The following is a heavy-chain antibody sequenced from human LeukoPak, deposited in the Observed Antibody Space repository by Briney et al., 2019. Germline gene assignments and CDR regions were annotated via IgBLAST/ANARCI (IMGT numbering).Heavy chain of an antibody. CDR2: IHPNSGGT. V-gene: IGHV1-2*02. CDR3: ARGDIYWDY. Sequence: ASVNVSCKASGYTFTAYYVHWVRQAPGQGLEWMGWIHPNSGGTKYAQNFQGRVTMTRDTSSSTAYMELSSLRSDDTAVYYCARGDIYWDYWGQGTQVTVSS. CDR1: GYTFTAYY. D-gene: IGHD2-15*01. J-gene: IGHJ4*02.